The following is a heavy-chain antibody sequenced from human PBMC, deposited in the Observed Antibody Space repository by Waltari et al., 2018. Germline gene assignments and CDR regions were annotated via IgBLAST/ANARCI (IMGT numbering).Heavy chain of an antibody. J-gene: IGHJ3*01. D-gene: IGHD1-26*01. CDR1: GFTFDEYS. CDR2: ISWNSDTI. Sequence: EVQLVESGGGVVQPGRSPRLSCAASGFTFDEYSIHWVRPVPGKGLECVSGISWNSDTINYADSVKGRFTISRDNAKNCVYLQMNSLRPEDMALYYCARGRPNGSYYNPIEFWGQGTMVTVSS. CDR3: ARGRPNGSYYNPIEF. V-gene: IGHV3-9*03.